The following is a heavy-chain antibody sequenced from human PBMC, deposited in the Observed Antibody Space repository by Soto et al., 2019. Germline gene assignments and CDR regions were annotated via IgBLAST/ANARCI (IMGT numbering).Heavy chain of an antibody. V-gene: IGHV4-39*01. Sequence: QLQLQESGPGLVKPSETLSLTCTVSGGSISSSSYSWGWIRQPPGKGLEWIGSIYYSGSTYYNPSLKSRVTISVDTSKTQFSLKLRSVSAADTAVYYCARFTTVTTYDYYYYMDVWGKGTTVTVSS. CDR1: GGSISSSSYS. D-gene: IGHD4-17*01. CDR3: ARFTTVTTYDYYYYMDV. J-gene: IGHJ6*03. CDR2: IYYSGST.